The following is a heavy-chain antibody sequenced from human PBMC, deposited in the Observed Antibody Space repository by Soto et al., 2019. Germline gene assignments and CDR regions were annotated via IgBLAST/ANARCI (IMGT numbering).Heavy chain of an antibody. CDR3: ARDHDYDSSGSHFDI. Sequence: SVKVSCKASGGTFSIYAISGVRQSGLQGLEWMGGIIPIFGTANYAQKFQGRVTITADESTSTAYMELSSLRSEDTAVYYCARDHDYDSSGSHFDIWGQGTMVTVSS. CDR2: IIPIFGTA. V-gene: IGHV1-69*13. CDR1: GGTFSIYA. D-gene: IGHD3-22*01. J-gene: IGHJ3*02.